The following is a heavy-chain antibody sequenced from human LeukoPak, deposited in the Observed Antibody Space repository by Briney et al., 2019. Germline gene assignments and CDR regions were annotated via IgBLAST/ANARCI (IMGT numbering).Heavy chain of an antibody. CDR1: GGSISSYY. Sequence: SETLSLTCTVSGGSISSYYWSWIRQPPGKGLEWIGYIYYSGSTNYNPSLKSRVTISVDTSKNQFSLKLSSVAAADTAVYYCAREGYDFWSGYHLSAYYYGMDVWGQGTTVTVSS. V-gene: IGHV4-59*01. CDR2: IYYSGST. D-gene: IGHD3-3*01. J-gene: IGHJ6*02. CDR3: AREGYDFWSGYHLSAYYYGMDV.